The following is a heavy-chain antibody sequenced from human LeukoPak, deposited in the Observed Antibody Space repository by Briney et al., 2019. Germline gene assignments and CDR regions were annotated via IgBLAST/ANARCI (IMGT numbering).Heavy chain of an antibody. D-gene: IGHD5-12*01. CDR3: ARDMLSGSSSGGMDV. Sequence: SETLSLTCAVYGGSFSGYYWSWIRQPPGKGLEWIGEINHSGSTNYNPSLKSRVTISVDTSKNQFSLKLSSVTAADTAVYYCARDMLSGSSSGGMDVWGQGTTVTVSS. CDR2: INHSGST. V-gene: IGHV4-34*01. CDR1: GGSFSGYY. J-gene: IGHJ6*02.